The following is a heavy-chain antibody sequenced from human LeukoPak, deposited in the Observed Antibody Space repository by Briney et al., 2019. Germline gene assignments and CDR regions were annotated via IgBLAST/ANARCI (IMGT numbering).Heavy chain of an antibody. CDR1: GGTFSSYA. J-gene: IGHJ4*02. Sequence: GASVKVSCKASGGTFSSYAISWVRQALGQGLEWMGRIIPILGIANYAQKFQGRVTITADKSTSTAYMELSSLRSEDTAVYYCARTCYDSSGYPRGYYFDYWGQGTLVTVSS. V-gene: IGHV1-69*04. CDR3: ARTCYDSSGYPRGYYFDY. CDR2: IIPILGIA. D-gene: IGHD3-22*01.